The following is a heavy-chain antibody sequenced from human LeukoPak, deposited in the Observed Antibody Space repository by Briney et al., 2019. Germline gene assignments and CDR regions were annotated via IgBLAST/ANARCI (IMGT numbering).Heavy chain of an antibody. CDR3: ARRRGWKQQLVYFDY. CDR1: GGSITSYH. Sequence: SETLSLTCTVSGGSITSYHWSWIRQPPGKGLEWIGYLFHSGTRRYNPSLKSRVTISADTTKNQIFLTLNSTTAADTAVYYCARRRGWKQQLVYFDYWGQGTLATVSS. J-gene: IGHJ4*02. V-gene: IGHV4-59*08. D-gene: IGHD6-13*01. CDR2: LFHSGTR.